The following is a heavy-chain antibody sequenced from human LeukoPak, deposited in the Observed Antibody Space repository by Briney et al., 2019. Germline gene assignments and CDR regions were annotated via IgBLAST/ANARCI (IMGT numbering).Heavy chain of an antibody. CDR1: GYGFTSYG. J-gene: IGHJ4*02. CDR2: FRVYNGNT. V-gene: IGHV1-18*01. CDR3: AREHDILTGYSQNYPNHY. Sequence: ASVKLSCKAAGYGFTSYGISRVRQAPGQGLEWVGWFRVYNGNTNYAQKLQGRVTMTTDTSTSTAYMELRSLRSDDTAVYYCAREHDILTGYSQNYPNHYWGQGTLVSVSS. D-gene: IGHD3-9*01.